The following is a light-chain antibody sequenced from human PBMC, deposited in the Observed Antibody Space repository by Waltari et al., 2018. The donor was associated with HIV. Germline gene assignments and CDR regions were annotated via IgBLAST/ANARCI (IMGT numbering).Light chain of an antibody. V-gene: IGKV1-5*03. CDR1: QSVGPF. J-gene: IGKJ1*01. CDR3: HQYASFSGT. CDR2: QAS. Sequence: DIRLTQSPSTLSASAGDRVAITCRAGQSVGPFLAWYQQKPGKPPKLLIFQASTLEGGLPSRFSGSVSGSDFTLTINGLQSDDFATYYCHQYASFSGTFGHGTKVELK.